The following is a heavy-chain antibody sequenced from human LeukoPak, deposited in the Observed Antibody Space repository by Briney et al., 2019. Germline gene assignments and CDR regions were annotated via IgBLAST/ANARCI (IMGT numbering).Heavy chain of an antibody. D-gene: IGHD3-22*01. Sequence: GGSLRLSCAASGFTFSSYWMSWVRQAPGKGLEWVSAISGSGGSTYYADSVKGRFTISRDNSKNTLYLQMNSLRAEDTAVYYCAKALRITMIVVVPWDAFDIWGQGTMVTVSS. CDR2: ISGSGGST. J-gene: IGHJ3*02. CDR3: AKALRITMIVVVPWDAFDI. V-gene: IGHV3-23*01. CDR1: GFTFSSYW.